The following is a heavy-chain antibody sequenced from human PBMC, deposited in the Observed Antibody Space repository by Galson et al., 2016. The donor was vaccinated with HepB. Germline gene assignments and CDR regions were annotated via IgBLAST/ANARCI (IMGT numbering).Heavy chain of an antibody. J-gene: IGHJ4*02. CDR3: ARYSSSQDYFDY. CDR1: GGSVSSGSYY. Sequence: ETLSLTCTVSGGSVSSGSYYWSWIRQPPGKGLEWTGYIYYSGSTNYNPSLKSRVTISVDTSKNQFSLKLNSVTVADTAMYYCARYSSSQDYFDYWGQGTLVTVSS. D-gene: IGHD6-13*01. V-gene: IGHV4-61*01. CDR2: IYYSGST.